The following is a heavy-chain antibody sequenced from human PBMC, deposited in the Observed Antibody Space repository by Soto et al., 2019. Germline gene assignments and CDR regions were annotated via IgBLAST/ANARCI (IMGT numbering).Heavy chain of an antibody. Sequence: AALKVSCKASGYTFTRYTMSWVRQAPGQRLEWMGWINPVNGNTNSSQKFQDRVIITRDTSASTAYMDLSSLRSEDTAVYYCAGDNPYRRPYYYYGMDVWGQGTTVTVSS. CDR1: GYTFTRYT. CDR2: INPVNGNT. CDR3: AGDNPYRRPYYYYGMDV. J-gene: IGHJ6*02. D-gene: IGHD3-16*02. V-gene: IGHV1-3*01.